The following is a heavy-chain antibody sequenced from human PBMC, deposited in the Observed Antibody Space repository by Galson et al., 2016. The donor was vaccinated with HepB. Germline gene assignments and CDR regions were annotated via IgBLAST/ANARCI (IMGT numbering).Heavy chain of an antibody. CDR2: IKCKIDGGTT. CDR1: GFTFSNAW. Sequence: SLRLSCAVSGFTFSNAWTSWVRQAPGKGLEWVGRIKCKIDGGTTDYAAPVKGRFIISRDDSINRLYLQMNSLKTEDTAVYYCTTGEWGVGPTYQYYYYGMDVWGQGTTVTVS. CDR3: TTGEWGVGPTYQYYYYGMDV. V-gene: IGHV3-15*07. J-gene: IGHJ6*02. D-gene: IGHD1-26*01.